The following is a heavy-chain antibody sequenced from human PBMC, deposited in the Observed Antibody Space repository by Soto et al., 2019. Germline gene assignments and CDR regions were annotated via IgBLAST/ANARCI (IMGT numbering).Heavy chain of an antibody. CDR3: AKGSYELGY. J-gene: IGHJ4*02. Sequence: GGSLRLSCVVSGFSFSSHSMSWARQAPRKGLAWVSSISTSGSGTYHADSVKGRFAISRSNSENTLFMQMNILRAEDPAEYYAAKGSYELGYWRQGTVDTVSS. D-gene: IGHD3-10*01. CDR1: GFSFSSHS. V-gene: IGHV3-23*01. CDR2: ISTSGSGT.